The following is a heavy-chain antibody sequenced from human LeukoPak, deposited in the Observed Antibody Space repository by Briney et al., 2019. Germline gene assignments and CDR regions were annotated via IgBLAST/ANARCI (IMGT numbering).Heavy chain of an antibody. CDR1: GFTFSAYG. V-gene: IGHV3-23*01. J-gene: IGHJ6*03. CDR3: AKHWSYCSTTSCFFNYYYYYMDV. Sequence: GGSLRLSCAASGFTFSAYGMSWVRQSPRKGLEWVSGVSGADGTTYYADSVEGRFTISRDNSKSTLYLQMNNLRAEDTAVYYCAKHWSYCSTTSCFFNYYYYYMDVWGKGTTVTVSS. D-gene: IGHD2-2*01. CDR2: VSGADGTT.